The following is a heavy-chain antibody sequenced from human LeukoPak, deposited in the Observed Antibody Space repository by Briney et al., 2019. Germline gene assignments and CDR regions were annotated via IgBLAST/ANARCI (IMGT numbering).Heavy chain of an antibody. CDR1: GGAISSNY. CDR2: VSYRGST. J-gene: IGHJ6*03. CDR3: AKYAGDPYYYYYYMDV. V-gene: IGHV4-59*01. Sequence: SETLSLTCSVSGGAISSNYWSWIRQPPGKGLEWIGYVSYRGSTNYSPFLKRRVTISVDTSKNQFSLKLSSVTAADTAVYYCAKYAGDPYYYYYYMDVWGKGTTVTISS. D-gene: IGHD2-21*02.